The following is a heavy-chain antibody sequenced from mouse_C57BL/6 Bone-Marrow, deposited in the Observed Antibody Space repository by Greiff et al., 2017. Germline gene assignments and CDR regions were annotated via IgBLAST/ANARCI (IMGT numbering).Heavy chain of an antibody. D-gene: IGHD2-12*01. CDR1: EYEFPSHD. J-gene: IGHJ2*01. CDR2: INSDGGST. V-gene: IGHV5-2*01. CDR3: ARQSTIPTSKDY. Sequence: EVKLMASGGGLVQPGESLKLSCESNEYEFPSHDMSWVRKTPEKRLELVAAINSDGGSTYYPDTMERRFIISRDNTKKTLYLQMSSLRSEDTALYYCARQSTIPTSKDYWGQGTTLTVSS.